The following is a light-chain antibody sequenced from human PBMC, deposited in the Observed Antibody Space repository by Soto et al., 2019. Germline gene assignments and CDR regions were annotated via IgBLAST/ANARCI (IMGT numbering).Light chain of an antibody. V-gene: IGKV3-20*01. CDR2: DAS. Sequence: EIVLTQSPATLSLSPGERATLSCRASQSVSSYLAWYQQKPGQAPRLLIYDASRRATGIPDRFSGSGSGTDFILSISRLEPEDFAVYFCQQYGSSPWTFGQGTKVEIK. CDR3: QQYGSSPWT. J-gene: IGKJ1*01. CDR1: QSVSSY.